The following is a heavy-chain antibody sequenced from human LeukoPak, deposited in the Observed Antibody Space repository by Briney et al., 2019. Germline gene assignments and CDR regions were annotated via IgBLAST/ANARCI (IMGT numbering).Heavy chain of an antibody. CDR2: ISSSSSYI. Sequence: GGSLRLSCAASGFTFSSYSMNWVRQAPGKGLEWVSSISSSSSYIYYADSVKGRFTISRDNAKNSLYLQMNSLRAEDTAVYDCGRDQTRGPGVYYGSGSYYYYMDVWGKGTTVTVSS. CDR1: GFTFSSYS. V-gene: IGHV3-21*01. J-gene: IGHJ6*03. D-gene: IGHD3-10*01. CDR3: GRDQTRGPGVYYGSGSYYYYMDV.